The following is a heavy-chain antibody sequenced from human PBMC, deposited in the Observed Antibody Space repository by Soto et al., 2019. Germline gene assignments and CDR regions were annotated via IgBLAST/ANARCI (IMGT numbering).Heavy chain of an antibody. Sequence: PAETLSLTSRGSGGSITNHSWSWIRQPAGKGLEWIGRIYTKERTNYNLSFRNGVTISADTSKNQFSLKLVPVTAGNTAVYYCARHDYQDGANNWFDPSSEGTLVTLCS. CDR3: ARHDYQDGANNWFDP. J-gene: IGHJ5*02. CDR1: GGSITNHS. D-gene: IGHD3-16*01. V-gene: IGHV4-4*07. CDR2: IYTKERT.